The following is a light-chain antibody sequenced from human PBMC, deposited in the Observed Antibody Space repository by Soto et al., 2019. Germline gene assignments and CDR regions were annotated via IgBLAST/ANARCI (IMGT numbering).Light chain of an antibody. CDR2: DVS. J-gene: IGKJ1*01. Sequence: DIQMTQSPSTLSGSVGDRVTITCRASQGIRNDLGWYQQKPGKAPKLLIYDVSSLQSGVPSRFSGSGSGTEFTLTIASLQPDDFATYYCQQYETFSGTFGPGTKVDI. CDR3: QQYETFSGT. CDR1: QGIRND. V-gene: IGKV1-17*01.